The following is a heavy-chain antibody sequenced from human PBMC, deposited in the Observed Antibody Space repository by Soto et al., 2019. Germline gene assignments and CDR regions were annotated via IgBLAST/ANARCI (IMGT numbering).Heavy chain of an antibody. CDR3: AKNTYYDFWIFSWRGYYHYVMYF. V-gene: IGHV3-23*01. CDR2: ISGSGGST. CDR1: GFTFSSYA. Sequence: GGSLRLSCAASGFTFSSYAMSWVRQAPGKGLEWVSAISGSGGSTYYADSVKGRFTISRDNSKNTLYLQMNSLRAEDTAVYYCAKNTYYDFWIFSWRGYYHYVMYFCGQGSTVP. J-gene: IGHJ6*02. D-gene: IGHD3-3*01.